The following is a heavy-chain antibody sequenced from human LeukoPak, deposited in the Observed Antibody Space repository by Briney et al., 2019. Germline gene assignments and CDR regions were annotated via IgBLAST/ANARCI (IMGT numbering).Heavy chain of an antibody. CDR1: GGTFSSCA. J-gene: IGHJ5*02. Sequence: SVKVSFKASGGTFSSCAISWVRQAPGQGLEWMGRIIPSLDVANYAQKFQGRVTITAYKSTSTVYMELSSLKSEDTAVYYCVYCSGGSCFASNWFDPWGQGTLVTVSS. CDR2: IIPSLDVA. CDR3: VYCSGGSCFASNWFDP. V-gene: IGHV1-69*04. D-gene: IGHD2-15*01.